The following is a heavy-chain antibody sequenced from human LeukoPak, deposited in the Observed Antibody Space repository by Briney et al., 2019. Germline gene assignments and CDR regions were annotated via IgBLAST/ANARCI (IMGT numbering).Heavy chain of an antibody. CDR3: ARGGDAGWYGDY. V-gene: IGHV3-30-3*01. CDR1: GFMFTDYP. CDR2: ISFDGSNE. D-gene: IGHD6-19*01. Sequence: GGSLRLSCAASGFMFTDYPVHWVRQAPGKGLEWVAVISFDGSNEYSADSVKGRFTFSRDNSRNTVYLQMNNLRPEDTAVYYCARGGDAGWYGDYWGQGTLVTVSS. J-gene: IGHJ4*02.